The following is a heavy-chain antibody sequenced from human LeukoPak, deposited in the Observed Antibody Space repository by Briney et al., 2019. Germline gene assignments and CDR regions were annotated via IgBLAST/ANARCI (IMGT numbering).Heavy chain of an antibody. J-gene: IGHJ4*02. CDR3: AKDLGITGTTLDDH. CDR1: GLTFSSYA. Sequence: GGSLRLSCAASGLTFSSYAMSWVRQAPGKGLEWVSAITGSGSTYYADSVKGRFTISRDNSMNTLYLQMNSLRAEDTAIYYCAKDLGITGTTLDDHWGQGTLVTVSS. CDR2: ITGSGST. V-gene: IGHV3-23*01. D-gene: IGHD1-20*01.